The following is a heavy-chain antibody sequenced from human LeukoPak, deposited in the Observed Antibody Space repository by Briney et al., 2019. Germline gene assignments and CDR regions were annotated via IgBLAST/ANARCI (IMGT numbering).Heavy chain of an antibody. CDR3: ARDRAVSGSSIDY. CDR2: IYYSGST. CDR1: GGSISSSSYY. Sequence: SETLSLTCTVSGGSISSSSYYWGWIRQPPGKGLEWIGSIYYSGSTYYNPSLKSRVTLSVDTSKNQFSLKLSSVTAADTAVYYCARDRAVSGSSIDYWGQGTLVTVSS. V-gene: IGHV4-39*07. D-gene: IGHD6-6*01. J-gene: IGHJ4*02.